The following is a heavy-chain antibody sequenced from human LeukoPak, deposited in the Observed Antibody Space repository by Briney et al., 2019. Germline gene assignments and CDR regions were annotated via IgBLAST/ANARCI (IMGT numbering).Heavy chain of an antibody. J-gene: IGHJ4*02. CDR3: ARDLIVGATDDY. CDR1: GFTFSSYG. Sequence: GRSLRLSCAASGFTFSSYGMHWVRQAPGKGLEWVAVISYDGSNKYYADSVKGRFTISRDNAKNSLYLQMNSLRAEDTAVYYCARDLIVGATDDYWGQGTLVTVSS. CDR2: ISYDGSNK. D-gene: IGHD1-26*01. V-gene: IGHV3-30*03.